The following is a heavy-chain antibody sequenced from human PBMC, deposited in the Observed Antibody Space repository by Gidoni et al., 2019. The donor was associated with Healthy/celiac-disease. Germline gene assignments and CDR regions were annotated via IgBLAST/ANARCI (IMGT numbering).Heavy chain of an antibody. J-gene: IGHJ4*02. CDR3: AKDRATYSSSCLDY. V-gene: IGHV3-23*01. CDR2: ISGSGGST. D-gene: IGHD6-13*01. CDR1: GFTFSSYA. Sequence: EVQLLESGGGLVQPGGSLRLSCAASGFTFSSYAMGWVRQAPGKGLEWVSAISGSGGSTYYADSVKGRFTISSDNSKNTLYLQMNSLRAEDTAVYYCAKDRATYSSSCLDYWGQGTLVTVSS.